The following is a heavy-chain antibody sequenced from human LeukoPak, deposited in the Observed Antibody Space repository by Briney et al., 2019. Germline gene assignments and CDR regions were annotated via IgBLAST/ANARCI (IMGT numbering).Heavy chain of an antibody. J-gene: IGHJ4*02. CDR1: GFTFSRDW. CDR2: IKEDGSEK. D-gene: IGHD1-26*01. Sequence: GGSLRLSCAASGFTFSRDWMSWVRQAPGKGLEWVANIKEDGSEKYYVDSVKGRFTISRDNAKNSLYLQMNSLTAEDTAVYYCARLSDRPSGSYLDYWGQGTLVTVSS. CDR3: ARLSDRPSGSYLDY. V-gene: IGHV3-7*05.